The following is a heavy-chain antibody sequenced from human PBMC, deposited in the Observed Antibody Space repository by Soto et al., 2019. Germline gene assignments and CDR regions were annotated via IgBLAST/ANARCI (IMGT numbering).Heavy chain of an antibody. CDR1: GFTFSDYY. V-gene: IGHV3-11*06. CDR3: ARGAYGSGRDYFDY. CDR2: ISSTSTYT. Sequence: GGSLRLSCAVSGFTFSDYYMSWIRQAPGKGLEWVSYISSTSTYTKYADSVKGRFTISRDNAKNSLYLQMNSLRAEDTAVYYCARGAYGSGRDYFDYWGQGTLVTVSS. D-gene: IGHD3-10*01. J-gene: IGHJ4*02.